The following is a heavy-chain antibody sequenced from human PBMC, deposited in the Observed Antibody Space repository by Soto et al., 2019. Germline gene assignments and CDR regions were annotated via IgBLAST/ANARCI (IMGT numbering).Heavy chain of an antibody. CDR3: ARNLMDYYRVTGYYMAYYFDY. D-gene: IGHD3-9*01. CDR2: INAGNGNT. CDR1: GYTFTSYA. V-gene: IGHV1-3*01. J-gene: IGHJ4*02. Sequence: ASVKVSCKASGYTFTSYAMHWVRQAPGQRLEWMGWINAGNGNTKYSQKFQGRVTITRDTSASTAYMELSSLRSEDTAVYYCARNLMDYYRVTGYYMAYYFDYWGQGTLVTVSS.